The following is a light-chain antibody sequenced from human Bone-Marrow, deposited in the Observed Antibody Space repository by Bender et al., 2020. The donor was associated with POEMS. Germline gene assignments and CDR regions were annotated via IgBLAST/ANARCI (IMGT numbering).Light chain of an antibody. J-gene: IGLJ2*01. CDR3: SSCRRSVTI. CDR1: SSNIGAHA. Sequence: QSVLTQPPSASGTPGQRVTISCSGGSSNIGAHAVNWYQHLPGTAPKLLIYSSHRRPSEVPDRFSGSRSGTSASLAISGLQAEDEALYFCSSCRRSVTIFGGGTKVTVL. CDR2: SSH. V-gene: IGLV1-44*01.